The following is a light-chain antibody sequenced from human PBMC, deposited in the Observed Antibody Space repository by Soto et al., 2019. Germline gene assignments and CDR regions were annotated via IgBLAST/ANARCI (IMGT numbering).Light chain of an antibody. Sequence: EIVLTQSPGTLSLSPGERATLSCRASQSFSGNYLAWYQQKPGQAPRLLIYGATSRATGVPDRFSGSASGADFTLNIGRLEPEDFAVYYCQQYANIPRAFGQGTKVEIK. CDR3: QQYANIPRA. CDR2: GAT. CDR1: QSFSGNY. V-gene: IGKV3-20*01. J-gene: IGKJ1*01.